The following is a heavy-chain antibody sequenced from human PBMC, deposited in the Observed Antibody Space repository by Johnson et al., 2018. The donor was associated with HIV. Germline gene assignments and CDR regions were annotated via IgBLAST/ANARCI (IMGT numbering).Heavy chain of an antibody. CDR3: ARGGIRGYSYGPGAFDI. V-gene: IGHV3-33*01. CDR1: GLIFSNYG. J-gene: IGHJ3*02. D-gene: IGHD5-18*01. CDR2: IWYDGTNT. Sequence: QVQLVESGGGVVQPGTSLRLSCAASGLIFSNYGMHWVRQAPGQGLEWVALIWYDGTNTYYADSVKGRVTISRDNSKNTLSLQMNSLRAEDTAVYYSARGGIRGYSYGPGAFDIWGQGTMVTVSS.